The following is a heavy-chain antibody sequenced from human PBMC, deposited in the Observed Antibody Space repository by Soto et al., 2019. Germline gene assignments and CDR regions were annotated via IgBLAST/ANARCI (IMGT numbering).Heavy chain of an antibody. CDR1: GFTFSSYS. Sequence: EVQLVESGGGLVQPGGSLRLSCAASGFTFSSYSMNWVRQAPGKGLEWVSYISSSSSTIYYADSVKGRFTISRDNAKNSLYLQMNSLRAEDTAVYYCARRAMVRGVFLEQPHARYYFDYWGQGTLVTVSS. CDR3: ARRAMVRGVFLEQPHARYYFDY. D-gene: IGHD3-10*01. V-gene: IGHV3-48*01. CDR2: ISSSSSTI. J-gene: IGHJ4*02.